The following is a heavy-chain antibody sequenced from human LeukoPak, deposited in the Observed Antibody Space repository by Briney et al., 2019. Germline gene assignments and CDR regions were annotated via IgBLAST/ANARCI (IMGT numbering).Heavy chain of an antibody. Sequence: SETLSLTCAVYGGSFSGYYWSWIRQPPGKGLEWIGEINHSGSTNYNPSLKSRVTISVDTSKNQFSLKLSSVTAADTAVYYCARDFYYYDSSGATYYYYYGMDVWGQGTTVTVSS. V-gene: IGHV4-34*01. J-gene: IGHJ6*02. CDR3: ARDFYYYDSSGATYYYYYGMDV. CDR2: INHSGST. D-gene: IGHD3-22*01. CDR1: GGSFSGYY.